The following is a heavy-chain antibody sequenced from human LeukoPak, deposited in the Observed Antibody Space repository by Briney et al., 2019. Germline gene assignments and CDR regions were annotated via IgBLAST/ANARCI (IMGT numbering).Heavy chain of an antibody. CDR3: AREGRTTDTYYYYGMDV. V-gene: IGHV1-46*01. Sequence: ASVKVSCKASGYTFTSYYMHWVRQAPGQGLEWMGIINPSGGSTSYAQKFQGRVTMTRDTSTSTVYMELSSVRSEDTAVYYCAREGRTTDTYYYYGMDVWGQGTTVTISS. CDR1: GYTFTSYY. D-gene: IGHD1-1*01. J-gene: IGHJ6*02. CDR2: INPSGGST.